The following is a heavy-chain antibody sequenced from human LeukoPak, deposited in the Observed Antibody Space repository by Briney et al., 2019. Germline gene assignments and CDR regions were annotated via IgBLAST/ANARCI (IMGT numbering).Heavy chain of an antibody. D-gene: IGHD3-3*01. CDR1: GFTFSSYW. V-gene: IGHV3-74*01. J-gene: IGHJ3*01. CDR3: ASLVGGYYPPVEAFDV. Sequence: GGSLRLSCAASGFTFSSYWMHWVRQAPGKGLVWVSRINSDGSSTSYADSVKGRFTISRDNAKNTLYLQMNSLRAEDSAVYFCASLVGGYYPPVEAFDVWGQGTMVTVSS. CDR2: INSDGSST.